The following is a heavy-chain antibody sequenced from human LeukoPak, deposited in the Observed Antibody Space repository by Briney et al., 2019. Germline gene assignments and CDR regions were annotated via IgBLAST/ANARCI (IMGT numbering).Heavy chain of an antibody. CDR2: ISGSGGST. J-gene: IGHJ4*02. Sequence: GGSLRLSCAASGFTFSSYAMSWVRQAPRKGLEWVSAISGSGGSTYYADSVKGRFTISRDNSKNTLYLQMNSLRAEDTAVYYCAKGRWLQNSGFDYWGQGTLVTVSS. V-gene: IGHV3-23*01. CDR1: GFTFSSYA. CDR3: AKGRWLQNSGFDY. D-gene: IGHD5-24*01.